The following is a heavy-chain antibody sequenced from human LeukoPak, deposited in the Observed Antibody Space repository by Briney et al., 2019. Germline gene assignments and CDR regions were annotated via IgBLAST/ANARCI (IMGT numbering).Heavy chain of an antibody. D-gene: IGHD4-17*01. CDR3: AKDPNGDYIGTFDI. J-gene: IGHJ3*02. V-gene: IGHV3-23*01. Sequence: PGGSLRLSCAASKFTFSSYTVSWVRQAPGRGLEWVSSISGSGGTTYYADSVQGRFTISRDNSKNLLYLQMNSLRAEDTAVYYCAKDPNGDYIGTFDIWGQGTMVTVSS. CDR2: ISGSGGTT. CDR1: KFTFSSYT.